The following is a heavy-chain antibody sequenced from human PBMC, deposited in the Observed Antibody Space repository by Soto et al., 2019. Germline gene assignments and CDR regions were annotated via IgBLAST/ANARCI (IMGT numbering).Heavy chain of an antibody. Sequence: GGSLRLSCAASGFTVSSNYLSWVRQAPGKGLEWVSVIFSADNTHYADSVKGRFTISRDNSKDTVFLQMNSLRAEDTAVYYCAITGAGYYIVWGQGTPVTVSS. J-gene: IGHJ4*02. D-gene: IGHD3-3*01. CDR2: IFSADNT. V-gene: IGHV3-53*01. CDR1: GFTVSSNY. CDR3: AITGAGYYIV.